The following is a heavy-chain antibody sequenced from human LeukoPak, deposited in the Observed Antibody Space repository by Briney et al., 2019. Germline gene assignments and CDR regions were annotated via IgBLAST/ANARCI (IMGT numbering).Heavy chain of an antibody. CDR3: SGGYDSDYFFYYGMDA. D-gene: IGHD5-12*01. V-gene: IGHV3-11*06. Sequence: PGGSLRLSCAASGFTFSDYYMSWIRQAPGKGLEWVSYISSSSHSTTYADSVKGRFTISRDNAKNSLYLQMNSLRAEDTAVYYCSGGYDSDYFFYYGMDAWGQGTTVTVSS. CDR2: ISSSSHST. J-gene: IGHJ6*02. CDR1: GFTFSDYY.